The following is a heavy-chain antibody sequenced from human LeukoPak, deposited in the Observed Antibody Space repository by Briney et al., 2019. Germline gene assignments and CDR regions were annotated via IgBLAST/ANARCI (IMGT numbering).Heavy chain of an antibody. CDR2: INSDGINT. CDR1: GFTFSNYW. D-gene: IGHD6-13*01. Sequence: PGGSLRLSCAASGFTFSNYWMHWVRQAPGKGLVWVSRINSDGINTSYADSVKGRFTISRDNAKNSLYLQMNSLRAEDTAVYYCARGGNYYYYYMDVWGKETTVTISS. V-gene: IGHV3-74*01. CDR3: ARGGNYYYYYMDV. J-gene: IGHJ6*03.